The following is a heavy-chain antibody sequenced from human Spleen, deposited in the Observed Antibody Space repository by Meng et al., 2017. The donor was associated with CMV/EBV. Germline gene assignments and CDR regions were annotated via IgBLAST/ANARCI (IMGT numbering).Heavy chain of an antibody. J-gene: IGHJ6*02. CDR2: ISGYNGNT. Sequence: ASVKVSCKASGYTFTSYGISWVRQAPGQGLEWMGWISGYNGNTSYAQKLQGRVTMTTDTSTSTAYMELRSLRSDDTAVYYCARAAERNCSGGSCYERTYYYYYGMDVWGQGTTVTVSS. D-gene: IGHD2-15*01. CDR1: GYTFTSYG. V-gene: IGHV1-18*01. CDR3: ARAAERNCSGGSCYERTYYYYYGMDV.